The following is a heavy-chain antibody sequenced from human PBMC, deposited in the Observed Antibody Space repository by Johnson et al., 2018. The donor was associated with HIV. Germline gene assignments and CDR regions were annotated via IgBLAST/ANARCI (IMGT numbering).Heavy chain of an antibody. J-gene: IGHJ3*02. D-gene: IGHD3-9*01. V-gene: IGHV3-30*04. Sequence: QVQLVESGGGVVQPGRSLRLSCAASGFTFSSYAMHWVRQAPGKGLEWVAVISYDGSNKYYADSVKGRFSISRDNSKNMLYLQMNSLRAEDTAVYYCARDPGFDTAPNDAFDIWGQGTMVTVSS. CDR2: ISYDGSNK. CDR1: GFTFSSYA. CDR3: ARDPGFDTAPNDAFDI.